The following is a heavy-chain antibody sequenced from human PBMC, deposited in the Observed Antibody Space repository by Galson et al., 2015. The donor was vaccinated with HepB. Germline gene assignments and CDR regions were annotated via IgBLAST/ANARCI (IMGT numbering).Heavy chain of an antibody. Sequence: SVKVSCKASGYTFTTYGISWVRQAPGQGLEWMGWINTYDGNTNYEQKVQGRVTMTTDTSTSTAYMELTSLRSDDTAVYYCARNPPVAGGYWVYPRPKYYYCYMDVWGKGTTVTVSS. CDR2: INTYDGNT. V-gene: IGHV1-18*01. CDR3: ARNPPVAGGYWVYPRPKYYYCYMDV. D-gene: IGHD2-2*03. J-gene: IGHJ6*03. CDR1: GYTFTTYG.